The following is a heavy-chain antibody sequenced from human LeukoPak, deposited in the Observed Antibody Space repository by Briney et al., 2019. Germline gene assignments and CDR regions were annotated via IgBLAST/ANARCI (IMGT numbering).Heavy chain of an antibody. CDR1: GGSFSGYY. CDR2: INHSGST. V-gene: IGHV4-34*01. J-gene: IGHJ6*02. Sequence: PSETLSLTCAVYGGSFSGYYWSWIRQPPGKGLEWIGEINHSGSTNYNPSLKSRVTISVDTSKNQFSLKLSSVTAADTAVYYCARHKAIAARPTTYYYYGMDVWGQGTTVTVSS. D-gene: IGHD6-6*01. CDR3: ARHKAIAARPTTYYYYGMDV.